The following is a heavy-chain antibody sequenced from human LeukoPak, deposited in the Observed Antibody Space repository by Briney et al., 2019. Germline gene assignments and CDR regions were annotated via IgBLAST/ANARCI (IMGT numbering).Heavy chain of an antibody. Sequence: QPGASLRLSCAASGFTFSSYAMSWVRQAPGKGLEWVSAISGSGGSTYYAGSVKGRFTISRHNSKNTLYLQMNSLRAEDTAVYYCANHAMDGYTLLDYWGQGTLVTVSS. CDR1: GFTFSSYA. J-gene: IGHJ4*02. D-gene: IGHD3-16*01. V-gene: IGHV3-23*01. CDR2: ISGSGGST. CDR3: ANHAMDGYTLLDY.